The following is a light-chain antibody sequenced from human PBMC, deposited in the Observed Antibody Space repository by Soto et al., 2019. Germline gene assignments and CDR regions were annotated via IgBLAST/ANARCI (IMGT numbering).Light chain of an antibody. CDR1: RSISNSF. Sequence: EIVLTQSPGTLSLSPGETATLSCRASRSISNSFLAWYQHKPGQAPRLLLYGAFNRATGVPDRFGGSGSGTDFTLTISRLEPEDFAVYYCHQYDDGPYTFGQGTKVEI. J-gene: IGKJ2*01. V-gene: IGKV3-20*01. CDR3: HQYDDGPYT. CDR2: GAF.